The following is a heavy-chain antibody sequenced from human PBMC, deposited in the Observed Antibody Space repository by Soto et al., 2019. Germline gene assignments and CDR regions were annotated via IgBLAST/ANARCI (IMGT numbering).Heavy chain of an antibody. CDR1: GGTFASSA. D-gene: IGHD1-20*01. V-gene: IGHV1-69*13. Sequence: ASVKVSCKASGGTFASSAISWVRQAPGQGLEWMGVIIPVFPTANYAQKFQDRVTITAEHSTSTAYMELSSLRSEDTAIYYCAIYITGTPHLGVMDVCAQGTSVTGSS. CDR3: AIYITGTPHLGVMDV. CDR2: IIPVFPTA. J-gene: IGHJ6*02.